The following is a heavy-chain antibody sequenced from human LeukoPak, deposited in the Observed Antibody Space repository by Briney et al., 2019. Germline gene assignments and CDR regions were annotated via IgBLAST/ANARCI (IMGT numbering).Heavy chain of an antibody. D-gene: IGHD6-13*01. Sequence: LPGSSLRLSCAASGFTFDDYAMHWVRQAPGKGLEWVSGISWNSGSIGYADSVKGRFTISRDNAKNSLYLQMNSLRAEDTALYYCAKDIRFPYSSSTIQWGQGTLVTVSS. CDR1: GFTFDDYA. V-gene: IGHV3-9*01. CDR3: AKDIRFPYSSSTIQ. CDR2: ISWNSGSI. J-gene: IGHJ4*02.